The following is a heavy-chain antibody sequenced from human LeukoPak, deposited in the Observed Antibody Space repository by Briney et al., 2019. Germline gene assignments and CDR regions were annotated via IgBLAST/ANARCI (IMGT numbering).Heavy chain of an antibody. CDR3: ARLYSYGFYYFDY. D-gene: IGHD5-18*01. Sequence: SETLSLTCPVSGGSISSYYWSWIRQPPGKGLEWIGYIYYSGSTNYNPSLKSRVTISVDTSKNQFSLKLSSVTAADTAVYYCARLYSYGFYYFDYWGQGTLVTVSS. CDR2: IYYSGST. V-gene: IGHV4-59*08. J-gene: IGHJ4*02. CDR1: GGSISSYY.